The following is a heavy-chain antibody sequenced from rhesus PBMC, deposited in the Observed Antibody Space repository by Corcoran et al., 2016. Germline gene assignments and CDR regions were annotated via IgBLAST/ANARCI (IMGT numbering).Heavy chain of an antibody. V-gene: IGHV4-165*01. CDR2: IYGSSGIT. Sequence: QVQLQESGPGLVKPSETLSLTCAVSGDSITSYYWSWIRQSPGKGLEWIGYIYGSSGITSSSPSLKTRVTLSTDTSKNQFSLTLNSVTAADAAVYYCARDLRFDVWGPGVLVTVSS. CDR3: ARDLRFDV. CDR1: GDSITSYY. J-gene: IGHJ5-1*01.